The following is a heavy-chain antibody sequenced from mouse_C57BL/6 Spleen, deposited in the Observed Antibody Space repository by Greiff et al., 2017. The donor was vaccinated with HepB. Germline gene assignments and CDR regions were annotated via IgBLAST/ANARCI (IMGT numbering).Heavy chain of an antibody. CDR3: ARSSSSSIDY. Sequence: VQLQQSGPELVKPGASVKISCKASGYTFTDYYMNWVKQSHGKSLEWIGDINPNNGGTSYNQKFKGKATLTVDKSSSTAYMELRSLTSEDSAVYYCARSSSSSIDYWGQGTTLTVSS. CDR2: INPNNGGT. J-gene: IGHJ2*01. CDR1: GYTFTDYY. V-gene: IGHV1-26*01. D-gene: IGHD1-1*01.